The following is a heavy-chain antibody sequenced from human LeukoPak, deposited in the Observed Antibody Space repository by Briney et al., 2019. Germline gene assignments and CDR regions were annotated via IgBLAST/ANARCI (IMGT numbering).Heavy chain of an antibody. CDR3: AKELVIFSVAGTLDY. J-gene: IGHJ4*02. V-gene: IGHV3-23*01. Sequence: GGSLRLSCAASGFTFSNYGMSWVRQAPGKGLEWVSFMSGSGGTTVYSDPVKGRFTISRNNSKNTLYLQMSSLRAEDTAVYYCAKELVIFSVAGTLDYWGQGTLVTVSS. CDR2: MSGSGGTT. D-gene: IGHD6-19*01. CDR1: GFTFSNYG.